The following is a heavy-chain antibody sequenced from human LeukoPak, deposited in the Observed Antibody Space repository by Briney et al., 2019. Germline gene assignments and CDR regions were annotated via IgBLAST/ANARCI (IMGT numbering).Heavy chain of an antibody. CDR2: INPNSGGT. V-gene: IGHV1-2*06. J-gene: IGHJ5*02. CDR3: ARAPLKYNWFDP. CDR1: GYTFTSYY. Sequence: ASVKVSCKASGYTFTSYYMHWVRQAPGQGLEWMGRINPNSGGTNYAQKFQGRVTMTKDTSISTGYMELSRLRSDDTAVYYCARAPLKYNWFDPWGQGTLVTVSS.